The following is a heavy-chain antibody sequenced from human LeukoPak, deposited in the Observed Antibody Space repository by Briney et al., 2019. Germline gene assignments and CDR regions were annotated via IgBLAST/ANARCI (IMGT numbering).Heavy chain of an antibody. CDR2: INSDGSST. CDR3: ARGEYDYVWGSYPQSDY. Sequence: GGSLRLSCAASGFTFSSYWMHWVRQAPGKGLVWVSSINSDGSSTSYADSVKGRFTISRDNAKNTLYLQMNSLRAEDTAVYYCARGEYDYVWGSYPQSDYWGQGTLVTVSS. V-gene: IGHV3-74*01. D-gene: IGHD3-16*02. J-gene: IGHJ4*02. CDR1: GFTFSSYW.